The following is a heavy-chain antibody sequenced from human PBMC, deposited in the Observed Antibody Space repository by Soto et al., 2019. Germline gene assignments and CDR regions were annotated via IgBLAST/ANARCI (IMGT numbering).Heavy chain of an antibody. CDR1: GFTFSSYS. CDR2: ISSSSSYI. D-gene: IGHD3-3*02. J-gene: IGHJ4*02. V-gene: IGHV3-21*01. CDR3: ARYVTAFVGSPF. Sequence: ESGGGLVKPGGSLRLSCAASGFTFSSYSMNWVRQAPGKGLEWVSSISSSSSYIYYADSVKGRFTISRDNAKNSLYLQMNSLRAEDTAVYYCARYVTAFVGSPFWGQGTLVTVSS.